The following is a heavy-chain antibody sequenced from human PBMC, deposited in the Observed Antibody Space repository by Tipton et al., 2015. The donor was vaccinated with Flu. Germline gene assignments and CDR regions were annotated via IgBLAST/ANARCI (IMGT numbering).Heavy chain of an antibody. CDR3: ARRHYSNYVSEPKNWFDP. J-gene: IGHJ5*02. CDR2: IHRTGNT. V-gene: IGHV4-38-2*01. D-gene: IGHD4-11*01. Sequence: TLSLTCSVSGESMGINYYWGWIRQPPGEGLEWIGNIHRTGNTYYNPSLRGRVTISVDTSKNQFSLKLSSVTAADTAVYYCARRHYSNYVSEPKNWFDPWGQGTLVTVSS. CDR1: GESMGINYY.